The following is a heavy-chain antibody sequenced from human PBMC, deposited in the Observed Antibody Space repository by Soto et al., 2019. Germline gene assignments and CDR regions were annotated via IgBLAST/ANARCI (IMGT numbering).Heavy chain of an antibody. Sequence: ASVKVSCKASGYTFTSYAMHWVRQAPGQRLEWMGWINAGNGNTKYSQKFQGRVTIARDTSASTAYMELSSLRSEDTAVYYCARDGRSYTFDPWGQGTLVTVSS. V-gene: IGHV1-3*01. CDR3: ARDGRSYTFDP. CDR2: INAGNGNT. J-gene: IGHJ5*02. D-gene: IGHD2-2*02. CDR1: GYTFTSYA.